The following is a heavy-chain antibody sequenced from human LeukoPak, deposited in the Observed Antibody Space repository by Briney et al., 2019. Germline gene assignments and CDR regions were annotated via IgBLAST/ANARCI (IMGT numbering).Heavy chain of an antibody. CDR1: GYTFTSYG. CDR3: ARDLPLWFGELLGLNYYYMDV. Sequence: ASVKVSCKASGYTFTSYGISWVRQAPGQGLEWMGWISAYNGNTNYAQKLQGRVTMTTDTSTSTAYMELRSPRSDDTAVYYCARDLPLWFGELLGLNYYYMDVWGKGTTVTISS. D-gene: IGHD3-10*01. CDR2: ISAYNGNT. V-gene: IGHV1-18*01. J-gene: IGHJ6*03.